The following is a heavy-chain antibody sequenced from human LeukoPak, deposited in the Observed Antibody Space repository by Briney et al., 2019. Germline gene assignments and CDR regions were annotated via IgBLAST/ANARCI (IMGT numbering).Heavy chain of an antibody. J-gene: IGHJ5*02. CDR3: AKSHLPLWFGEFCYWFDP. D-gene: IGHD3-10*01. CDR1: GFTFSSYA. CDR2: ISGSGGST. V-gene: IGHV3-23*01. Sequence: GGSLRLSCAASGFTFSSYAMSWVRQAPGKGLEWVSAISGSGGSTYYADSVKGRFTISRDNSKNTLYLQMNSLRAEDTAVYYCAKSHLPLWFGEFCYWFDPWGQGTLVTVSS.